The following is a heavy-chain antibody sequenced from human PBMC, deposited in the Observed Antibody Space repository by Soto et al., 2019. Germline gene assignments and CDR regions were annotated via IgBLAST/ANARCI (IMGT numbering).Heavy chain of an antibody. J-gene: IGHJ4*02. CDR1: GFTFSDHY. D-gene: IGHD4-17*01. CDR2: ISYTSRYT. Sequence: QVQLVESGGGLVKPGGSLRLSCAASGFTFSDHYMTWIRQAPGKGLEWVSYISYTSRYTNYAASVKGRFTISRDNAKRSLYLQMNSLRAEDTAVYFCARGTVTSHWGQGVQVTVS. V-gene: IGHV3-11*06. CDR3: ARGTVTSH.